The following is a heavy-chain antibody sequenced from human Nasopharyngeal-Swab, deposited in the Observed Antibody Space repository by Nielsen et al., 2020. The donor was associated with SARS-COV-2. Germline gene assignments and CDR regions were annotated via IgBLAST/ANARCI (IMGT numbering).Heavy chain of an antibody. CDR3: ARESLAATGDLDY. J-gene: IGHJ4*02. V-gene: IGHV1-18*01. CDR1: GYTFNNNG. D-gene: IGHD6-13*01. CDR2: ISADSGNT. Sequence: ASVKVSCKAFGYTFNNNGISWVRQAPGQGLEWMGWISADSGNTYYAQKFQGRVTMTTDTSTSAAYMELRSLGSDDTAVYYCARESLAATGDLDYWGQGTLVTVSS.